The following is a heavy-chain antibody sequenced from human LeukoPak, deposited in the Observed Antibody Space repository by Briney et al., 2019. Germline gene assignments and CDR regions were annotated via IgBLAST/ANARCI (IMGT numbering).Heavy chain of an antibody. Sequence: GSLRLSCAASGFTLRSNWMSWVRQAPGKGLEWVSGISGSGGSTYLADSVKGRFTISRDNSKNTLYLQMNSLRADDTAVYYCAKDRPTVYSSSWLHFLDSWGQGTLVTVSS. D-gene: IGHD6-13*01. V-gene: IGHV3-23*01. J-gene: IGHJ4*02. CDR2: ISGSGGST. CDR3: AKDRPTVYSSSWLHFLDS. CDR1: GFTLRSNW.